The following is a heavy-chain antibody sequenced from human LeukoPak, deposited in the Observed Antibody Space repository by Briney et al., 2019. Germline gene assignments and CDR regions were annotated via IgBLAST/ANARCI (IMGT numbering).Heavy chain of an antibody. CDR2: INHSGST. D-gene: IGHD3-3*01. Sequence: PSETLSLTCAVYGGSFSGYYWSWIRQPPGKGLEWIGEINHSGSTNYNPSLKSRVTISVDTSKNQFSLKLSSVTAADTAVYYCARGGIFGVVANNHDAFDIWGRGTMVTVSS. CDR1: GGSFSGYY. CDR3: ARGGIFGVVANNHDAFDI. V-gene: IGHV4-34*01. J-gene: IGHJ3*02.